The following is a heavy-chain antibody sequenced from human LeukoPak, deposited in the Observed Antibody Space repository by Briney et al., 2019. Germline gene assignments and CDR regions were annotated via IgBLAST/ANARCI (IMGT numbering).Heavy chain of an antibody. J-gene: IGHJ5*02. D-gene: IGHD3-9*01. CDR2: IIPIFGTA. CDR3: ARGGDYDILTGYLPSNWFDP. CDR1: GGTFSSYA. V-gene: IGHV1-69*06. Sequence: ASVKVSCKASGGTFSSYAISWVRQAPGQGLECMGGIIPIFGTANYAQKFQGRVTITADKSTSTAYMELSRLRSEDTAVYYCARGGDYDILTGYLPSNWFDPWGQGTLVTVSS.